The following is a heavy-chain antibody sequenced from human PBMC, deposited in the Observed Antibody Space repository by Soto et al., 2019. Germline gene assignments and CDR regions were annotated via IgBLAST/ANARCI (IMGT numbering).Heavy chain of an antibody. CDR2: ISYDGSNK. Sequence: PWGSLRLSCAASGFTFSSYAMHWVRQAPGKGLEWVAVISYDGSNKYYADSVKGRFTISRDNSKNTLYLQMNSLRAEDTAVYYCASGRGGGYSYGHPRIFDYWGQGTLVTVSS. CDR1: GFTFSSYA. D-gene: IGHD5-18*01. J-gene: IGHJ4*02. CDR3: ASGRGGGYSYGHPRIFDY. V-gene: IGHV3-30-3*01.